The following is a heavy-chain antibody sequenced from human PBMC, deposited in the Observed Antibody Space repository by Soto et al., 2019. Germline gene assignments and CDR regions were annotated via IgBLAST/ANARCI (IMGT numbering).Heavy chain of an antibody. V-gene: IGHV4-34*01. CDR1: GGSFSGYY. CDR3: ARGRYYDFWSGYLNWFDP. CDR2: INHSGST. D-gene: IGHD3-3*01. J-gene: IGHJ5*02. Sequence: PXAILSLTFAVYGGSFSGYYWSWIRQPPGKGLEWIGEINHSGSTNYNPSLKSRVTISVDTSKNQFSLKLSSVTAADTAVYYCARGRYYDFWSGYLNWFDPWGQGTLVTVSS.